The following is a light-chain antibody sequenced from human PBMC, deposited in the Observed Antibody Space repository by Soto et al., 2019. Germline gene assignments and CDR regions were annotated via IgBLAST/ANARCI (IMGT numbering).Light chain of an antibody. V-gene: IGKV1-5*03. CDR3: QQYNSYWGT. J-gene: IGKJ1*01. Sequence: DIRMTQSPSTLSASVGDRVTITCRASQSISSWLAWYQQKPGKAPKLLIYKASSLESGVPSRFSSSGSGTEFTLTISSLQPDDFATYYCQQYNSYWGTFGQGTKVEIK. CDR1: QSISSW. CDR2: KAS.